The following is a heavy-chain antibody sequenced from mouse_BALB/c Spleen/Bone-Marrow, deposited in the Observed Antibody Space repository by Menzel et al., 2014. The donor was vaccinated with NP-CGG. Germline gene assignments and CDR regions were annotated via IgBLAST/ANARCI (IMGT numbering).Heavy chain of an antibody. CDR2: IRNKANGYTT. V-gene: IGHV7-3*02. CDR3: ARDRGGLLHDY. J-gene: IGHJ2*01. Sequence: EVQVVESGGGLVQPGGSLRLSCATSGFTFTDYYMSWVRQPPGKALEWLGFIRNKANGYTTEYSASVKGRLTISRDNSQSILYLQMNTLRAEDSATYYCARDRGGLLHDYWGQGTTLTVSS. D-gene: IGHD1-1*01. CDR1: GFTFTDYY.